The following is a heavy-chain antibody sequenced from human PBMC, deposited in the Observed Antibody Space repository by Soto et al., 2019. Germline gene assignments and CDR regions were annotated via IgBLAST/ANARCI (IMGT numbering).Heavy chain of an antibody. CDR1: GFTFSSYA. CDR3: ARATNGVCTFDY. D-gene: IGHD2-8*01. Sequence: QVQLVESGGGVGQPGRSLRLSCAASGFTFSSYAMHWVRQAPGKGLEWVAVISYDGSNKYYADSVKGRFTISRDNSKNTLYLQMNLLRAEDTAVYYCARATNGVCTFDYWGQGTLVTVSS. J-gene: IGHJ4*02. CDR2: ISYDGSNK. V-gene: IGHV3-30-3*01.